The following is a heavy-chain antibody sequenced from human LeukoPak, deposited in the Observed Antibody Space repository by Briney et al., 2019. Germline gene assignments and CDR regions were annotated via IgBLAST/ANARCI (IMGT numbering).Heavy chain of an antibody. CDR1: GFTFSSYG. D-gene: IGHD1-26*01. CDR2: ISYDGSNK. Sequence: PGRSLRLSCAASGFTFSSYGMHWVRQAPGKGLEWVAVISYDGSNKYYADSVKGRFTISRDNSKNTLYLQMNSLRAEDTAVYYCAKELPSARAQWELLRWEFDYWAREPWSPSPQ. CDR3: AKELPSARAQWELLRWEFDY. J-gene: IGHJ4*02. V-gene: IGHV3-30*18.